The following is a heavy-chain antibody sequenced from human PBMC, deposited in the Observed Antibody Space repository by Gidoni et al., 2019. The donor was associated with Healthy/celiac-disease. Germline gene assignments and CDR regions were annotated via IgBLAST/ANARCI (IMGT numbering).Heavy chain of an antibody. J-gene: IGHJ5*02. V-gene: IGHV4-39*01. CDR1: GGSISSSSYY. D-gene: IGHD3-10*01. CDR3: ARSAMVRGAT. CDR2: IYYSGST. Sequence: QLQLQESGPGLVKPSETLSLTCTVAGGSISSSSYYWGWIRQPPGKGLEWIGSIYYSGSTYYNPSLKSRVTISVDTSKNQFSLKLSSVTAADTAVYYCARSAMVRGATWGQGTLVTVSS.